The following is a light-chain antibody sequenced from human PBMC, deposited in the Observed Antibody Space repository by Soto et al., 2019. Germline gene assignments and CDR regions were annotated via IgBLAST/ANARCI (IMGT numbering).Light chain of an antibody. J-gene: IGKJ3*01. V-gene: IGKV1-17*01. CDR1: QGISND. CDR2: TAS. Sequence: DIQMTQSPSSLSASVGDRVTITCRASQGISNDLGWYQQKPGKAPKRLIFTASSLQSGVPSRLSGSGSGTQLARPVTSLEPDDVETYYCLSHTSYAFTFGPATKVDI. CDR3: LSHTSYAFT.